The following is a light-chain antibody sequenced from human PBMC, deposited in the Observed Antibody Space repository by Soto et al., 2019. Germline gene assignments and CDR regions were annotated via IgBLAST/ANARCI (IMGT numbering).Light chain of an antibody. J-gene: IGKJ5*01. CDR2: DVS. V-gene: IGKV3-11*01. CDR1: QSVSNY. CDR3: QQYGTSPPIT. Sequence: EVVLTQSPATLSFSPGERATLSCRASQSVSNYLAWYQQKPGQAPRLLMYDVSNRATGIPDRFSGSGSGTDFTLTISRLEPDDFAVYFCQQYGTSPPITFGQGTRLEIK.